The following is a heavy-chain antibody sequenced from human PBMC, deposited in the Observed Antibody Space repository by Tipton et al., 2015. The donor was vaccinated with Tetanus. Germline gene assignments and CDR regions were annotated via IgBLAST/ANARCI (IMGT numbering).Heavy chain of an antibody. CDR1: GGSIRSGGYY. CDR3: ARGWGSSWYYFDN. J-gene: IGHJ4*02. V-gene: IGHV4-31*03. Sequence: TLSLTCTVSGGSIRSGGYYWSWIRQHPVKGLEWIGYIYYTGNTYYNPSLKSRLTISVDTSKNQFSLKLNSVTAADTAVYYCARGWGSSWYYFDNWGQGTLVTVSS. D-gene: IGHD6-13*01. CDR2: IYYTGNT.